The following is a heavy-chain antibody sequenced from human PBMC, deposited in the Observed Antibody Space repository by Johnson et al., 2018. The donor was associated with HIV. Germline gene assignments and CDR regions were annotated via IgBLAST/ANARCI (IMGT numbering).Heavy chain of an antibody. CDR3: ATCGGGSVHACDI. J-gene: IGHJ3*02. D-gene: IGHD3-16*01. Sequence: EQLVESGGGLVQPGGSLRLSCAASGFTFSVYWMSWVRQAPGKGLEWVANIKQDGSEKYYVDSVKGRFTISRDTAKNSLYLQMNSLRAEDTAVYYCATCGGGSVHACDIWGQGTMVTVSS. CDR2: IKQDGSEK. V-gene: IGHV3-7*05. CDR1: GFTFSVYW.